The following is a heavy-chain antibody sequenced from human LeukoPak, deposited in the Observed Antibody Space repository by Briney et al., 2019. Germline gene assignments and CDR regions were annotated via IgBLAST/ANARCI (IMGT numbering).Heavy chain of an antibody. J-gene: IGHJ4*02. D-gene: IGHD3-22*01. V-gene: IGHV4-39*01. Sequence: SETLSLTCSVSGDSIGSGPYYWSWIRQSPGKGLEWIGTIYYTRNTYYNSSLKSRVTISIDTSKNQFSLKLSSVTAADTAIYYCARRDKSDSSGYFDHWGQGSLVTVSS. CDR3: ARRDKSDSSGYFDH. CDR2: IYYTRNT. CDR1: GDSIGSGPYY.